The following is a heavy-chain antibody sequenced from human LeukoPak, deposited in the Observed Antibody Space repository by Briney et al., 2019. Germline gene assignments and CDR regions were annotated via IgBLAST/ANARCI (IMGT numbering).Heavy chain of an antibody. CDR2: ISGSGGCT. V-gene: IGHV3-23*01. Sequence: GGSLRLSCAASGFTFSSYAMSWVRQAPGKGLERVSSISGSGGCTYYADYAKCRFTISGDNSKNTLYLQMNSLRAEDTAVFYCAKGSKALIITRDHYMDVWGKGTTVTISS. CDR3: AKGSKALIITRDHYMDV. J-gene: IGHJ6*03. D-gene: IGHD3-3*01. CDR1: GFTFSSYA.